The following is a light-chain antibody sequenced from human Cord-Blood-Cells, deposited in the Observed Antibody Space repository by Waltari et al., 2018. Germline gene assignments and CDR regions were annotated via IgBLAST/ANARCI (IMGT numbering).Light chain of an antibody. J-gene: IGKJ2*01. CDR2: AQS. CDR3: QQYYSYPYT. CDR1: QGISSY. V-gene: IGKV1-8*01. Sequence: AIRMTQSPSPFSAPTGDRVTTTCRASQGISSYLAWYQQKPGKAPNLLIYAQSTWQSGXXXRFSGSGSGTDFTLTISCLQSEDFATYYCQQYYSYPYTFGQGTKLEIK.